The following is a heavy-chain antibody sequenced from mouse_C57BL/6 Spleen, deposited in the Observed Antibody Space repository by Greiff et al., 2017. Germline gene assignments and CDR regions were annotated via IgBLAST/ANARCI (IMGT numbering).Heavy chain of an antibody. CDR2: ISYDGSN. CDR3: ARGDTVVATEAMDY. V-gene: IGHV3-6*01. Sequence: EVQLQESGPGLVKPSQSLSLTCSVTGYSITSGYYWNWIRQFPGNKLEWMGYISYDGSNNYNPSLKNRISITRDTSKNQFFLKLNSVTTEDTATYYCARGDTVVATEAMDYWGQGTSVTVSS. D-gene: IGHD1-1*01. CDR1: GYSITSGYY. J-gene: IGHJ4*01.